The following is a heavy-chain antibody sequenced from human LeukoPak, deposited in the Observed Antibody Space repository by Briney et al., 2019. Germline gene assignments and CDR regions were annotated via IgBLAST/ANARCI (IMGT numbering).Heavy chain of an antibody. Sequence: SETLSLTCTVSGGSVNSGHYYWSWIRQSPGKGLEWVGSFYDSASTYFNPSLKSRVTISVDTSKNQFSLKLGSVTAADTAVYYCASSIAARVYWGQGTLVTVSS. D-gene: IGHD6-6*01. J-gene: IGHJ4*02. CDR3: ASSIAARVY. V-gene: IGHV4-30-4*08. CDR1: GGSVNSGHYY. CDR2: FYDSAST.